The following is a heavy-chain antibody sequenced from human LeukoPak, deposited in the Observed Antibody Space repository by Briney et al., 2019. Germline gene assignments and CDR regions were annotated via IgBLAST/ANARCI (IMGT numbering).Heavy chain of an antibody. J-gene: IGHJ6*02. CDR2: VYYSGST. CDR3: ARDRAMDV. CDR1: GAPISSYY. Sequence: SETLSLTCTVSGAPISSYYWSWIRQPPGKGLEWIGCVYYSGSTNYNPSLKSRVTISLDTSKNQFSLKLSSVTAADTAVYYCARDRAMDVWGQGTTVTVSS. V-gene: IGHV4-59*01.